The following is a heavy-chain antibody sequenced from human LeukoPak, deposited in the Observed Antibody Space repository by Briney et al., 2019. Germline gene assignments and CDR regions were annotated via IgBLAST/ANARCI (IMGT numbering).Heavy chain of an antibody. CDR2: IWYDGSNK. CDR1: GFTFSSYG. J-gene: IGHJ4*02. D-gene: IGHD5-24*01. Sequence: GRSLRLSCAASGFTFSSYGMPWVRQAPGKGLEWVAVIWYDGSNKYYADSVKGRFTISRDNSKNTLYLQMNSLRAEDTAVYYCARDRRRGLQPLRLFDYWGQGTLVTVSS. V-gene: IGHV3-33*01. CDR3: ARDRRRGLQPLRLFDY.